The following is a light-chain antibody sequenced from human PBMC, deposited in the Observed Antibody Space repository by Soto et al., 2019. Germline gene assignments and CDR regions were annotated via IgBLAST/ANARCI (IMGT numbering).Light chain of an antibody. Sequence: EIVLTQSPATLSLSPGEGATLSCRASHSVSTSYFAWYQQKPGQAPRLLIYGASNRATDIPERFSGSGSGTDFTLTISRLETEDFAVYYCQQYGTSLITFGGGTKVEIK. CDR1: HSVSTSY. V-gene: IGKV3-20*01. CDR2: GAS. CDR3: QQYGTSLIT. J-gene: IGKJ4*01.